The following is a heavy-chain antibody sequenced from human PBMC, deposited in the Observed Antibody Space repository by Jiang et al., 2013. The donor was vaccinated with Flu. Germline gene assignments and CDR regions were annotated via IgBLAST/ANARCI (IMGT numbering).Heavy chain of an antibody. CDR3: TTGSVTMIVAARDWFDP. V-gene: IGHV3-15*01. Sequence: GKGRGVGCRIKSKTDGGTTDYAAPVKGRFTISRDDSKNTLYLQMNSLKTEDTAVYYCTTGSVTMIVAARDWFDPWGQGTLVTVSS. CDR2: IKSKTDGGTT. D-gene: IGHD3-22*01. J-gene: IGHJ5*02.